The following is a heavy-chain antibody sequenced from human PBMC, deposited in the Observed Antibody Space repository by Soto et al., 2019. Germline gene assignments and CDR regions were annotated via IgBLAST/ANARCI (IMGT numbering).Heavy chain of an antibody. V-gene: IGHV1-2*02. J-gene: IGHJ4*02. Sequence: HEHLVQSGAEVKRPGASLKVSCKASGYSFTGYYIHWVRQAPGQGLEWMGWINPDSGATNYAQNFQGRVTLTSETSINTASMDLTSLTSDDTAVYYCARGDYGTGGYPFPYFDYWGQGPLVIVSS. D-gene: IGHD2-8*02. CDR3: ARGDYGTGGYPFPYFDY. CDR2: INPDSGAT. CDR1: GYSFTGYY.